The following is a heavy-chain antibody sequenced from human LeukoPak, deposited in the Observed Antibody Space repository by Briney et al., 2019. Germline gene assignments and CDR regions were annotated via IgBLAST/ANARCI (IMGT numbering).Heavy chain of an antibody. CDR1: GFTFDDYA. J-gene: IGHJ4*02. V-gene: IGHV3-43*02. CDR2: ISGDGGST. Sequence: PGGSLRLSCAASGFTFDDYAMHWVRQAPGKGLKWVSLISGDGGSTYYADSVKGRFTISRDNSKNSLYLQMNSLRTVDTALYYCAKDVGRDGYNPNFDYWGQGTLVTVSS. D-gene: IGHD5-24*01. CDR3: AKDVGRDGYNPNFDY.